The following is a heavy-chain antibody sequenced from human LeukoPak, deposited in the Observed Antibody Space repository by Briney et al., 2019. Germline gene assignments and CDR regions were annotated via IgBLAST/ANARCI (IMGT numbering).Heavy chain of an antibody. J-gene: IGHJ4*02. D-gene: IGHD5-12*01. CDR2: IYHSGST. CDR1: GGSISSTNW. Sequence: SETLSLTCAVSGGSISSTNWWSWVRQPPGKGLEWIGEIYHSGSTNYNPSLKSRVTISVDTSKNQFSLKLSSVTAADTAVYYCARGVDPTPFDYWGQGTLVTVSS. CDR3: ARGVDPTPFDY. V-gene: IGHV4-4*02.